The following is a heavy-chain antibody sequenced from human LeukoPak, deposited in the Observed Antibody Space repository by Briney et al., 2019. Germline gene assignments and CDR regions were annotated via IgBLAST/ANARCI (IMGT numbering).Heavy chain of an antibody. Sequence: SSETLSLTCTVSGVSISSHYWSWIRQPPGKGLEWIGNIYHSGSTNYNPSLKSRVTISVDTSKNQFSLNLSSVTAADTAVYYCARGGYGSSPLDYWGQGTLVTVSS. CDR1: GVSISSHY. CDR2: IYHSGST. D-gene: IGHD6-13*01. CDR3: ARGGYGSSPLDY. J-gene: IGHJ4*02. V-gene: IGHV4-59*11.